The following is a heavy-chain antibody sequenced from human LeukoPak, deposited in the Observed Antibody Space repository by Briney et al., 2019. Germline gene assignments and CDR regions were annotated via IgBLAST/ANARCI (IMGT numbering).Heavy chain of an antibody. D-gene: IGHD6-19*01. CDR1: GFSLSTSGMR. Sequence: ESGPALVKPTQTLTLTCTFSGFSLSTSGMRVSWIRQPPGKALEWLARIDWDDDKFYSTSLKTRLTISKDTSKNQAVLTMTNMDPVDTATYYCARAYSSGWPFNFDYWGQGTLVTVSS. V-gene: IGHV2-70*04. J-gene: IGHJ4*02. CDR2: IDWDDDK. CDR3: ARAYSSGWPFNFDY.